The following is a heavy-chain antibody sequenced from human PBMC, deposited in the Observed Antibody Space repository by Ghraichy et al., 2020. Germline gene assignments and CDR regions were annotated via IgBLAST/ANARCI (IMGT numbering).Heavy chain of an antibody. CDR1: GFTFSSYA. D-gene: IGHD6-19*01. J-gene: IGHJ4*02. V-gene: IGHV3-30*04. CDR2: ISYDGSNK. Sequence: GGSLRLSCAASGFTFSSYAMHWVRQAPGKGLEWVAVISYDGSNKYYADSVKGRFTISRDNSKNTLYLQMNSLRAEDTAVYYCARDNGAGGWGWLDYWGQGTLVTVSS. CDR3: ARDNGAGGWGWLDY.